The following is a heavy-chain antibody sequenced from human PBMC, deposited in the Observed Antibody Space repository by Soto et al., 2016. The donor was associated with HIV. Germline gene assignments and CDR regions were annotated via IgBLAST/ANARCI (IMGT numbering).Heavy chain of an antibody. CDR1: GYTFTAYY. J-gene: IGHJ3*02. CDR2: INPNRGGT. Sequence: QVQLVQSGAEVKKPGASVKVSCKASGYTFTAYYMHWVRQAPGQGLEWMGWINPNRGGTNYAQKFQGRVTMTRDTSISTAYMELSRLISDDTAVYYCARASSPYGSGSYFDAFDIWGQGTVVTVSS. CDR3: ARASSPYGSGSYFDAFDI. D-gene: IGHD3-10*01. V-gene: IGHV1-2*02.